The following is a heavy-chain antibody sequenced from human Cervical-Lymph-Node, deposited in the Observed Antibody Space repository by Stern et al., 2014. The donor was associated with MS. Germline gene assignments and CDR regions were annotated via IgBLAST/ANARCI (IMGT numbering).Heavy chain of an antibody. Sequence: QLVESGPEVKKPGTSVKVSCKASGFTFTSSAVQWVRQARGQRLEWIGRVVGGSGNTNYAQKFQERVTIARDMSTSTAYMELSSLRSEDTAVYYCAAIRDYYDSSGYDAFDIWGQGTMVTVSS. CDR3: AAIRDYYDSSGYDAFDI. D-gene: IGHD3-22*01. CDR1: GFTFTSSA. J-gene: IGHJ3*02. CDR2: VVGGSGNT. V-gene: IGHV1-58*01.